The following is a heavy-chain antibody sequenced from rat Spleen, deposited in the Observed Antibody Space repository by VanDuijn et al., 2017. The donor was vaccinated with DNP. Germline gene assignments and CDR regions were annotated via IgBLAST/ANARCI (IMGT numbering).Heavy chain of an antibody. V-gene: IGHV5-7*01. D-gene: IGHD1-10*01. CDR1: GFTFSDYN. CDR3: TRHGYNNYYFDY. J-gene: IGHJ2*01. Sequence: EVQLVETGGGLVQPERSLKLSCAASGFTFSDYNMAWVRQAPKKGLEWVATISYDGSSTHYRDSVNGRFTISRDNAKSTLYLQMDSLRSEDTATYYCTRHGYNNYYFDYWGQGVMVTVSS. CDR2: ISYDGSST.